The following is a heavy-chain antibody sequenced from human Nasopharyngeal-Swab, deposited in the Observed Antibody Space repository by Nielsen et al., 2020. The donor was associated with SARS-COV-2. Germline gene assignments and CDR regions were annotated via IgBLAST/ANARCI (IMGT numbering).Heavy chain of an antibody. D-gene: IGHD6-19*01. J-gene: IGHJ4*02. CDR3: ARVSSDQWLEYYFDY. Sequence: ASVKVSCKASGYTFTSYALHWVRQAPGQSLEWLGWITPGDGSPRYSQNFQGRITLTRDTSATTAYMELTSLRSEDTAVYYCARVSSDQWLEYYFDYWGQGTLVTVSS. CDR1: GYTFTSYA. V-gene: IGHV1-3*01. CDR2: ITPGDGSP.